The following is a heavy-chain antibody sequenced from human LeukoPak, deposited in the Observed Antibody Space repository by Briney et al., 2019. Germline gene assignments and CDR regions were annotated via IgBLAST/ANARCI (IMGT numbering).Heavy chain of an antibody. V-gene: IGHV4-59*12. J-gene: IGHJ5*02. Sequence: SETLSLTCTVSGGSISSYYWSWIRQPPGKGLEWIGSIYHSGSTYYNPSLKSRVTISVDTSKNQFSLKLSSVTAADTAVYYCARDSGTTGEVKFDPWGQGTLVTVSS. CDR3: ARDSGTTGEVKFDP. CDR1: GGSISSYY. CDR2: IYHSGST. D-gene: IGHD3-10*01.